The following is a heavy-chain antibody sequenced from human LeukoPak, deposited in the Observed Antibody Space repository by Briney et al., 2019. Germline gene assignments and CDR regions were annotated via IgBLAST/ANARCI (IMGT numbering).Heavy chain of an antibody. CDR2: IYPGDSDT. V-gene: IGHV5-51*01. D-gene: IGHD3-10*01. Sequence: VESLKISCKGSGYSFTSYWIGWVRQMPGKGLEWMGIIYPGDSDTRYSPSFQGQVTISADKSISTAYLQWSSLKASDTAMYYCARPTITMVRGATNDAFDIWGQGTMVTVSS. CDR1: GYSFTSYW. CDR3: ARPTITMVRGATNDAFDI. J-gene: IGHJ3*02.